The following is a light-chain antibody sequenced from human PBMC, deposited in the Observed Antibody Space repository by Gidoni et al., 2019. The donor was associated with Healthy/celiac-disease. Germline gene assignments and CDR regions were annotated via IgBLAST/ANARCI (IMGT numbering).Light chain of an antibody. CDR1: QSISSW. CDR2: KAS. Sequence: IQMTPSPSTLSASVGDNVTITCRPSQSISSWLAWYQQKPGKAPKLLIYKASSLESGSLSRFSCSGSLTEFTRTISSLEPDDFATYYCQKYNRGTFGQGTKVEIK. V-gene: IGKV1-5*03. CDR3: QKYNRGT. J-gene: IGKJ1*01.